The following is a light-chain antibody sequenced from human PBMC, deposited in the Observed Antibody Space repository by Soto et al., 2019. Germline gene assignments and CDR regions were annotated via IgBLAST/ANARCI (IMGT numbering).Light chain of an antibody. J-gene: IGKJ5*01. CDR1: QRINSN. Sequence: QCTVTMSVSPWERAILYSMARQRINSNLAWYQHKPGQAHRLLIYGASTRATGTPARFSGSGSGTEFTLTISSLQSEDFAVYYCQQCSKWTITFGEGTRLDIK. V-gene: IGKV3-15*01. CDR2: GAS. CDR3: QQCSKWTIT.